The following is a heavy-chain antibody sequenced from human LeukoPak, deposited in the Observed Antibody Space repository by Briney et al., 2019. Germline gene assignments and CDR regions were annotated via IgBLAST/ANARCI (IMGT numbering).Heavy chain of an antibody. Sequence: GGSLRLSCAASGFDFSNQAMSWVRQAPGKGLEWVSGISGGGGATYSADSVRGRFTISRDNSQNTFYLQINSLRGEDTALYYCAREGKAGALFDYWGQGTLVTVSS. V-gene: IGHV3-23*01. J-gene: IGHJ4*02. CDR3: AREGKAGALFDY. CDR2: ISGGGGAT. CDR1: GFDFSNQA. D-gene: IGHD6-13*01.